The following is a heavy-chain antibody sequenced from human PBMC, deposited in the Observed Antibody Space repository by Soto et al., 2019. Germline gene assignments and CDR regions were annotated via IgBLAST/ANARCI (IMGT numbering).Heavy chain of an antibody. CDR3: VRGDNWNDEASDY. V-gene: IGHV3-33*01. J-gene: IGHJ4*02. D-gene: IGHD1-1*01. CDR1: GFMFSNHG. CDR2: IWSDGNNR. Sequence: QVQLVESGGGVVQPGRSLRLSCAASGFMFSNHGMHWVRQAPGKGLKWVAVIWSDGNNRYYAYSVKGRFTISRDNSKNTVYLQMNSLRDEDTAVYYCVRGDNWNDEASDYCGQGTLVTVSS.